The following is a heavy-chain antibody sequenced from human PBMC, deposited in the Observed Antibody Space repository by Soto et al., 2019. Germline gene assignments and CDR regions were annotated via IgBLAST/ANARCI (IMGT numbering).Heavy chain of an antibody. J-gene: IGHJ4*02. Sequence: QVHLVQSGPEVTKPGASVKVSCTASGYTFTSYGISWVRQAPGQGLEWMGWISAYNGNTNYAQILQGRVTMTTDTSTSTAYMELRSLRSDDTAVYYCARDGRKKPWPPNGAYWGQGTLVTVSS. CDR1: GYTFTSYG. CDR3: ARDGRKKPWPPNGAY. D-gene: IGHD6-19*01. V-gene: IGHV1-18*01. CDR2: ISAYNGNT.